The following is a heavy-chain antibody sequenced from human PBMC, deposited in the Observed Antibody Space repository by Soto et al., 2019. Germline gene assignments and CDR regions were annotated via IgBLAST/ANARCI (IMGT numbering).Heavy chain of an antibody. J-gene: IGHJ4*02. V-gene: IGHV1-18*01. Sequence: VQLVQSGAEVKKPGASVKFSCKASGYTFTNYGISWVRQAPGQGLEWVGWISAYNGNTNYAQKLQGRVTLTTNTSTSTAYMEVRSLRSDDPAVYYCAKAIGNDYWGQGTLVPVSS. D-gene: IGHD3-10*01. CDR3: AKAIGNDY. CDR2: ISAYNGNT. CDR1: GYTFTNYG.